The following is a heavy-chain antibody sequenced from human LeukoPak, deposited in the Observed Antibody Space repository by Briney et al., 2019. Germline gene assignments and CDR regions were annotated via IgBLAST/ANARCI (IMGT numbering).Heavy chain of an antibody. CDR1: GYTFTSYG. J-gene: IGHJ4*02. Sequence: GASVKVSCKASGYTFTSYGISWVRQAPGQGLEWMGRIIPILGIANYAQKFQGRVTITADKSTSTAYMELSSLRSEDTAVYYCARDFGAVAGTGYWGQGTLVIVSS. CDR2: IIPILGIA. V-gene: IGHV1-69*04. CDR3: ARDFGAVAGTGY. D-gene: IGHD6-19*01.